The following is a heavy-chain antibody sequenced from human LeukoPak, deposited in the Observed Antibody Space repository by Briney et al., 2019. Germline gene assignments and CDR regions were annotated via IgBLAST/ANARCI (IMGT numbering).Heavy chain of an antibody. V-gene: IGHV3-33*01. CDR2: IWYDGSNK. D-gene: IGHD6-25*01. CDR3: ARDGMYRSGTVSGMDV. Sequence: GVSLRLSCAASGFTFSDLCMLCVRQAPGKGLEWVAVIWYDGSNKYYADSVKGRFTISRDNSKNTLYLQMKSLRAEDTAVYYCARDGMYRSGTVSGMDVWGEGTTVTVSS. J-gene: IGHJ6*04. CDR1: GFTFSDLC.